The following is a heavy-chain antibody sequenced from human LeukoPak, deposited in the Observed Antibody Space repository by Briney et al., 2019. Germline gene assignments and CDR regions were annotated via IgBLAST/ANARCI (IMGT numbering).Heavy chain of an antibody. D-gene: IGHD3-3*01. CDR3: ARAIFGVVYYYYYYMDV. Sequence: ASVKVSCKASGYTFTSYGISWVRQAPGQGLEWMGWISAYNGNTNYAQKLQGRVTMTTDTSTSTAYMELRSLRSDDTAVYYRARAIFGVVYYYYYYMDVWGKGTTVTVSS. CDR2: ISAYNGNT. CDR1: GYTFTSYG. V-gene: IGHV1-18*01. J-gene: IGHJ6*03.